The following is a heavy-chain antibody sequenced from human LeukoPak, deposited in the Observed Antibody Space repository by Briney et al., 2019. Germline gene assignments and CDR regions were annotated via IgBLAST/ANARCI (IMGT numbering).Heavy chain of an antibody. CDR3: AKEGGWLDYFDY. CDR1: VFTFNRHA. CDR2: IRGSGGST. D-gene: IGHD3-9*01. J-gene: IGHJ4*02. V-gene: IGHV3-23*01. Sequence: GWSLTLSCPACVFTFNRHAMILVRQAPGKGLEWVSAIRGSGGSTYYADSVKGRFTISRDNSKNTLYLQMNSLRAEDTAVYYCAKEGGWLDYFDYWGQGTLVTVSS.